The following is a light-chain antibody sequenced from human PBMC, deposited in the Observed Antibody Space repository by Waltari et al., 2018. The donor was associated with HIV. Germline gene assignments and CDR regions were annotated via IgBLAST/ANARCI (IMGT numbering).Light chain of an antibody. CDR2: KDK. J-gene: IGLJ3*02. V-gene: IGLV3-25*03. Sequence: SYELTQPPSVSVSPGQTATITCSGDALPKQFASWYQQKAGQAPLRVIVKDKKRPSGIPDRCSGSMSGATVMLIISGVLPEDEAVYYCESADDSGDHWVFGGGTKLSVL. CDR1: ALPKQF. CDR3: ESADDSGDHWV.